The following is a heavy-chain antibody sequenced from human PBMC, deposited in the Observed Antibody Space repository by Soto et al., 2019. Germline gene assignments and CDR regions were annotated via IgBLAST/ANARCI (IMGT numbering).Heavy chain of an antibody. D-gene: IGHD5-12*01. J-gene: IGHJ4*02. V-gene: IGHV1-18*01. CDR3: ARGTSGYDYGLFDF. Sequence: VQLVQSGGEVRKPGASVTVSCRASGYTFTKYGISWVRQAPGQGLEWMGWISADNDNTNYAQNLPGRVTMTTDTSTSTAYMQLRSLRSDDTAVYFCARGTSGYDYGLFDFWGQGTLVTVSS. CDR1: GYTFTKYG. CDR2: ISADNDNT.